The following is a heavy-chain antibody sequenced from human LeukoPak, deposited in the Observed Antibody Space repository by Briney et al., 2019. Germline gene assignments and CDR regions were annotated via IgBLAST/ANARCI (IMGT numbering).Heavy chain of an antibody. Sequence: ASVKVSCKASGYTFTGYYMHWVRQAPGQGLEWMGWISAYNGNTNYAQKLQGRVTMTTDTSTSTAYMELRSLRSDDTAVYYCARQLMGANIDYWGQGTLVTVSS. J-gene: IGHJ4*02. CDR3: ARQLMGANIDY. CDR2: ISAYNGNT. V-gene: IGHV1-18*04. CDR1: GYTFTGYY. D-gene: IGHD1-26*01.